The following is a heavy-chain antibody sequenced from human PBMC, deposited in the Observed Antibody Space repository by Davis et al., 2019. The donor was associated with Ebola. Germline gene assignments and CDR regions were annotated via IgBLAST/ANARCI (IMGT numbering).Heavy chain of an antibody. CDR3: ARLLGSYSAFDI. Sequence: MPSETLSLTCAVYGGSFSGYYWSWIRQPPGKGLEWLGEINHSGSTNYNPSLKSRVTISVDTSKNQFSLNLNSVTAADTAVYYCARLLGSYSAFDIWGQGTMVTVSS. CDR1: GGSFSGYY. J-gene: IGHJ3*02. CDR2: INHSGST. V-gene: IGHV4-34*01. D-gene: IGHD1-26*01.